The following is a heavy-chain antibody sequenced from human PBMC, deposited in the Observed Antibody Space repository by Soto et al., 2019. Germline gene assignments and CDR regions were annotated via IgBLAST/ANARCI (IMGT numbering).Heavy chain of an antibody. Sequence: PSQALXLTCAISWDIFSVDIAGVEFIRQSPSRGLEWLGRTYYRSKWYNHYAVSVKSRITVNPDTSKNQFSLQLNSVTPEDTAVYYCARSGTGGYIDYWGQGTLVTVSS. CDR3: ARSGTGGYIDY. CDR1: WDIFSVDIAG. V-gene: IGHV6-1*01. J-gene: IGHJ4*02. CDR2: TYYRSKWYN. D-gene: IGHD3-22*01.